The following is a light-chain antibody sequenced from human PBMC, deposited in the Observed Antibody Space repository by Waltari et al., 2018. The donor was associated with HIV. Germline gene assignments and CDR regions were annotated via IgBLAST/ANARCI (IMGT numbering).Light chain of an antibody. CDR2: EVS. J-gene: IGLJ1*01. Sequence: QSALTQPASVSWSPGQSITLSCIGNSSDVGDYNYVYWSHKNPGKAPKVIIYEVSNRPSGISDRFSGSKSGNTASLTISGLQAEDEADYYCSSYTTRAVSTYVFGTGTKVTVL. V-gene: IGLV2-14*01. CDR3: SSYTTRAVSTYV. CDR1: SSDVGDYNY.